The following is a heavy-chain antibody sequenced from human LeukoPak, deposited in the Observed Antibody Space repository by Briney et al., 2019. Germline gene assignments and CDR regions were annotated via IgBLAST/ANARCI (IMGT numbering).Heavy chain of an antibody. J-gene: IGHJ4*02. CDR2: IYPGDSTT. D-gene: IGHD3-10*01. CDR1: GSYFATYW. CDR3: ARLPKIYYYGSRNYCDS. Sequence: GESLKISCQASGSYFATYWIGWVRQVPGKGLEWMAIIYPGDSTTKSNPSIQGQVTISAHKSINTAYLHWSSLRASDTAMYYCARLPKIYYYGSRNYCDSWGQGTLVTVSS. V-gene: IGHV5-51*01.